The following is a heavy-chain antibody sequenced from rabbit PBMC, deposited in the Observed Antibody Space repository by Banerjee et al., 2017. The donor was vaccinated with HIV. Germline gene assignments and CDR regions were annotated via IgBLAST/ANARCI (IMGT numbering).Heavy chain of an antibody. J-gene: IGHJ4*01. Sequence: QSLEESGGDLVKPGASLTLSCTASGFTFSSYYMCWVRQAPGKGLEWIACIYAGSSGGTYYANWAKGRFTISKTSSTTVTLQMTSLTAADTATYFCARSINLWGPGTLVTVS. CDR3: ARSINL. CDR1: GFTFSSYY. CDR2: IYAGSSGGT. V-gene: IGHV1S40*01.